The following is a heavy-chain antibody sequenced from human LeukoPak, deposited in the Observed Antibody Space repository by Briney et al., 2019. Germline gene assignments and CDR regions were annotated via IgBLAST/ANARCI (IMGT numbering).Heavy chain of an antibody. V-gene: IGHV4-59*01. CDR1: GGSISSYY. J-gene: IGHJ4*02. CDR3: ARGFRYFDY. Sequence: SETLSLTCTVSGGSISSYYWSWIRHPPGKGLEWIGYIYYSGSTNYNSSFKSRVTISIDTSKNQFSLRPSSVTAADTAVYYCARGFRYFDYWGQRTLVTVSS. D-gene: IGHD3-3*01. CDR2: IYYSGST.